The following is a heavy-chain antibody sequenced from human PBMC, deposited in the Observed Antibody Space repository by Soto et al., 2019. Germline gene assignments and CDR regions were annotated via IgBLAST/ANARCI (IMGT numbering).Heavy chain of an antibody. CDR3: ARHGLLHGYFDY. Sequence: GASVKVSCKASGYTFTSYGISWVRQAPGQGLEWMGWISAYSGSTNYNPSPKSRVTISVDTSKNQFSLKLSSVTAADTAVYYCARHGLLHGYFDYWGQGTLVTVSS. D-gene: IGHD3-22*01. CDR2: ISAYSGST. V-gene: IGHV1-18*04. J-gene: IGHJ4*02. CDR1: GYTFTSYG.